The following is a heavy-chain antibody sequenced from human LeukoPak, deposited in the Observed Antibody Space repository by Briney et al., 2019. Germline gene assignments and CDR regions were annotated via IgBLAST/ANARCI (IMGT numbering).Heavy chain of an antibody. CDR2: ISSNGDSI. D-gene: IGHD6-19*01. V-gene: IGHV3-23*01. CDR3: ASRHNTGWYYFYY. J-gene: IGHJ4*02. Sequence: GTLSLSCAASGVSFSNYSKSWVRQPPGKGLEWVSVISSNGDSIYYADSVKGRFTISRDKSSSSLYLQMKSLRAEDTAVYYCASRHNTGWYYFYYWGEGTLVTVSS. CDR1: GVSFSNYS.